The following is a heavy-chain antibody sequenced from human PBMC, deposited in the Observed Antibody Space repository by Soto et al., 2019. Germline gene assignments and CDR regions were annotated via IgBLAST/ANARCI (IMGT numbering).Heavy chain of an antibody. Sequence: QVQLVQSGAEVKKPGSSVKVSCKASGYTFISYGISWVRQAPGQGLEWMGWISAYNDYTNYAQKLQGRVTMTTDTSTRIGSLELRSLRSDDTAVYYCAREGYYSGSGSYSPPRYYGMDVWGQGTTVTVSS. J-gene: IGHJ6*02. CDR2: ISAYNDYT. CDR3: AREGYYSGSGSYSPPRYYGMDV. D-gene: IGHD3-10*01. CDR1: GYTFISYG. V-gene: IGHV1-18*01.